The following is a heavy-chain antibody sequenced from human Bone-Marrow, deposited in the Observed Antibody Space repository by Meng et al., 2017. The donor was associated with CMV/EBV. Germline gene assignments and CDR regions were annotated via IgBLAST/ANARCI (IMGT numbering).Heavy chain of an antibody. D-gene: IGHD2-2*01. V-gene: IGHV1-8*01. J-gene: IGHJ4*02. CDR1: GYTFTSYD. Sequence: ASVKVSCKATGYTFTSYDINWVRQATGQGLEWMGWMNPDSGNTGYAQKFQGRVTITADKSTSTAYMELSSLRSEDTAVYYCAIGISGVVPAAGGDYWGQGTLVTVSS. CDR2: MNPDSGNT. CDR3: AIGISGVVPAAGGDY.